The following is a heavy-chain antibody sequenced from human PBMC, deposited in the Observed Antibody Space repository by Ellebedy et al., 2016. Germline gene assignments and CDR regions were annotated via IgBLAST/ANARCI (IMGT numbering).Heavy chain of an antibody. CDR3: ARDVWGSGFDY. CDR1: GFTFSDYY. Sequence: GGSLRLSCAASGFTFSDYYMSWIRQAPGKGLEWVSYISRDGGATYYADSVKGRFTISRDNAKNSLSLLMNSLRAEDTAVYYCARDVWGSGFDYWGQGTLVTVSS. J-gene: IGHJ4*02. CDR2: ISRDGGAT. D-gene: IGHD7-27*01. V-gene: IGHV3-11*04.